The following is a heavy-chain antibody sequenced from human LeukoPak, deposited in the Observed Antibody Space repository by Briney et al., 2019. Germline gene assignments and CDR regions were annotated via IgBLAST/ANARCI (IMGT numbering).Heavy chain of an antibody. CDR1: GGSISSSSYY. J-gene: IGHJ5*02. Sequence: SETLSLTCTVSGGSISSSSYYWGWIRQPPGKGLEWIGSIYYSGSTYYNPSLKSRVTISVDTSKNQFSLKLSSVTAADAAVYYCARSSGYLFDPWGQGTLVTVSS. CDR3: ARSSGYLFDP. D-gene: IGHD3-22*01. V-gene: IGHV4-39*01. CDR2: IYYSGST.